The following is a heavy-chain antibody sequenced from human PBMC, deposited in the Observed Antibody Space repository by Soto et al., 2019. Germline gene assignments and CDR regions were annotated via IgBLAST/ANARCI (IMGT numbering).Heavy chain of an antibody. CDR2: IYYSGST. CDR3: ARRKDSSGYYYWFDP. J-gene: IGHJ5*02. V-gene: IGHV4-39*01. CDR1: GGSISSSSYY. D-gene: IGHD3-22*01. Sequence: PSETLSLTCTVSGGSISSSSYYWGWIRQPPGKGLEWIGSIYYSGSTYYNPSLKSRVTISVDTSKNQFSLKLSSVTAADTAVYYCARRKDSSGYYYWFDPWGQRTLVTVSS.